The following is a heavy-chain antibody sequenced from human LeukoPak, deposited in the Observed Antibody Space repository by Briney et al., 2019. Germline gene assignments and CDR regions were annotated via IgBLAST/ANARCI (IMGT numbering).Heavy chain of an antibody. CDR3: ARXQQXFDY. Sequence: FTFXXYWMSWVRQAPGKGLEWVANIKQDGSEKYYVDSVKGRFTISRDNAKNSLYLQMNSLRAEDTAVYYCARXQQXFDYWGQGXLVTVSS. J-gene: IGHJ4*02. CDR1: FTFXXYW. CDR2: IKQDGSEK. V-gene: IGHV3-7*01. D-gene: IGHD6-13*01.